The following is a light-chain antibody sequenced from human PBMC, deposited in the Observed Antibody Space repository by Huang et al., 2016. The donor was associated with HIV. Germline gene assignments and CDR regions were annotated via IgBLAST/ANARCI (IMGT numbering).Light chain of an antibody. CDR1: QSVNNN. Sequence: EIVMTQSPGTLSVSPGERATLSCRASQSVNNNVAWYQQKPGQAPRLLLYGASTRATGVPARFSASGFGTEFTLTISSLQSEDFAIYFCQQYNNWITFGGGTKVEIK. CDR3: QQYNNWIT. V-gene: IGKV3-15*01. J-gene: IGKJ4*01. CDR2: GAS.